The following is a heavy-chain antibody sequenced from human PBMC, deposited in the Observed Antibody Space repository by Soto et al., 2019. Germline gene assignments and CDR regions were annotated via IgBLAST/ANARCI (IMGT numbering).Heavy chain of an antibody. V-gene: IGHV4-4*08. CDR3: AKNGQPPYYYYGLDV. CDR2: IYSSGST. J-gene: IGHJ6*02. CDR1: GDSVSSYY. D-gene: IGHD2-8*01. Sequence: PSETLSLTCTVSGDSVSSYYWSWIRQPPGKGLEWIGYIYSSGSTNDNPSLKSRVTISLDTSKNQLSLRLSSVTAADTALYYCAKNGQPPYYYYGLDVWGQGTKVTVSS.